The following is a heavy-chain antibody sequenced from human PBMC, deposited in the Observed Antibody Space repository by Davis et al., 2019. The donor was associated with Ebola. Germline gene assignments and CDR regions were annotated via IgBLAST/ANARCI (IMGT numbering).Heavy chain of an antibody. CDR3: ARIGVVPAAGGRGNYYYYYGMDV. Sequence: PSETLSLTCAVSGGSISSSNWWSWIRQPPGKGLEWIGEINHSGSTNYNPSLKSRVTISVDTSKNQFSLKLSSVTAADTAVYYCARIGVVPAAGGRGNYYYYYGMDVWGQGTTVTVSS. CDR1: GGSISSSNW. CDR2: INHSGST. V-gene: IGHV4-4*02. D-gene: IGHD2-2*01. J-gene: IGHJ6*02.